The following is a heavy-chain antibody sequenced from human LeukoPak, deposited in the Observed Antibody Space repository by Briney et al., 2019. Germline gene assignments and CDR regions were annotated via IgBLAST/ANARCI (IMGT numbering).Heavy chain of an antibody. Sequence: GGSLRLSCAASGFTVSSNYMSWVRQAPGKGLEWVSVIYSGGSTYYADSVEGRFTISRDNSKNTLYLQMNSLRAEDTAVYYCARGGGSGSYPPDYWGQGTLVTVSS. J-gene: IGHJ4*02. V-gene: IGHV3-53*01. CDR3: ARGGGSGSYPPDY. CDR2: IYSGGST. D-gene: IGHD3-10*01. CDR1: GFTVSSNY.